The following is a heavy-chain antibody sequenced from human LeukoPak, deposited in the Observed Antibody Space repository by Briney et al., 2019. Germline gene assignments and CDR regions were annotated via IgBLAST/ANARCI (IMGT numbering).Heavy chain of an antibody. D-gene: IGHD1-1*01. CDR3: ARGWSVGGTTGNY. J-gene: IGHJ4*02. V-gene: IGHV1-8*01. CDR1: GYTFTSYD. Sequence: ASVTVSCTASGYTFTSYDINWVRQAPGQGLEWMGWMNPNSGNTGYAQKFQGRVNMTMNTSISTAYMELSSLRSEDTAAYYCARGWSVGGTTGNYWGQGTLVTVSS. CDR2: MNPNSGNT.